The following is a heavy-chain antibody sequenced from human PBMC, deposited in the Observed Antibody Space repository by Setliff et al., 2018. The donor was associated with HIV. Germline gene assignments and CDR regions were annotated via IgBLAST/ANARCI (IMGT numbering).Heavy chain of an antibody. J-gene: IGHJ5*02. Sequence: ASVKVSCKASGYTFNTYDLVWVRQTSGQGLEWMGRVDPEDGETIYAENFQGRLTITADTSTDTTYMELSSLRADDTAIYYCATDRVLPSAIRGGWLDPWGQGTLVTVSS. CDR2: VDPEDGET. CDR3: ATDRVLPSAIRGGWLDP. D-gene: IGHD2-2*02. V-gene: IGHV1-69-2*01. CDR1: GYTFNTYD.